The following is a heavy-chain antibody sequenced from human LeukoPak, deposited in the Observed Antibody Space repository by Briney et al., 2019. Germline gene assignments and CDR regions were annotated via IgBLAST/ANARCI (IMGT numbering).Heavy chain of an antibody. D-gene: IGHD3-16*01. CDR2: IYYSGYT. CDR3: ARETSQKGAHYMDV. CDR1: GGSVSSYY. Sequence: SETLSLTCTVSGGSVSSYYWSWIRQPPGKGLEWIGDIYYSGYTNYNPSLKSRVTISVDTSKNQFSLKLRSVTAADTAVYYCARETSQKGAHYMDVWGKGTTVTISS. V-gene: IGHV4-59*02. J-gene: IGHJ6*03.